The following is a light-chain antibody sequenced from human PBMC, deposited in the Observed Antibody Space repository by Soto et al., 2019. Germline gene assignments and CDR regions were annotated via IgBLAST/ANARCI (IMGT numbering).Light chain of an antibody. V-gene: IGKV1-5*03. Sequence: DIQMTQSPSTLSASVGDRVTITCRVSQSLNGWLAWFQKKPGKAPKVLIYKVSNLESGVPLRFSGSGSETEFTLTISSLQPDDFATYYCQQYNSNWWTFGQGTKVEIK. CDR2: KVS. CDR3: QQYNSNWWT. CDR1: QSLNGW. J-gene: IGKJ1*01.